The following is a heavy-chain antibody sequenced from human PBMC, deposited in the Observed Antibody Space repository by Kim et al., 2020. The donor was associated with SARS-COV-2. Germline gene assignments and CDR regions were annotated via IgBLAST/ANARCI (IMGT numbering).Heavy chain of an antibody. CDR3: ARGYGSGSYYTLDY. CDR1: GGSISSGGYF. J-gene: IGHJ4*02. V-gene: IGHV4-31*03. Sequence: SETLSLTCTVSGGSISSGGYFWSWIRQLPGKGPEWIGHIYYSDNTHYNPSLRSRLTMSLDASKNQFSLKLSSLTAADTAMYYCARGYGSGSYYTLDYWGQGTLVTVSS. CDR2: IYYSDNT. D-gene: IGHD3-10*01.